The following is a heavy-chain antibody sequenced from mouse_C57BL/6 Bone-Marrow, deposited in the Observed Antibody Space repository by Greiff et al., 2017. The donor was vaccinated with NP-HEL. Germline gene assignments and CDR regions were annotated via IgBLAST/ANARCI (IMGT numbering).Heavy chain of an antibody. CDR1: GYTFTSYT. J-gene: IGHJ3*01. V-gene: IGHV1-4*01. CDR2: INPSSGYT. Sequence: VQLQESGAELARPGASVKMSCKASGYTFTSYTMHWVKQRPGQGLEWIGYINPSSGYTKYNQKFKDKATLTADKSSSTAYMQLSSLTSEDSAVYYCARLRPFAYWGQGTLVTVSA. CDR3: ARLRPFAY. D-gene: IGHD1-1*01.